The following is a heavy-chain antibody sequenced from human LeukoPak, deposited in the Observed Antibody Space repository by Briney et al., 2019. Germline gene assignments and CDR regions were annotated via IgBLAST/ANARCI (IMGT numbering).Heavy chain of an antibody. Sequence: GGTLRLSCAASGFTFSSFGMSWVRQAPGKGLEWVSAISSTGGTAYYADSVKGRFTISRDNAKKSLYLQMNSLRAEDTAVYYCARDSRRGQIAAADGFDPWGQGTLVTVSS. CDR1: GFTFSSFG. V-gene: IGHV3-23*01. J-gene: IGHJ5*02. CDR2: ISSTGGTA. CDR3: ARDSRRGQIAAADGFDP. D-gene: IGHD6-13*01.